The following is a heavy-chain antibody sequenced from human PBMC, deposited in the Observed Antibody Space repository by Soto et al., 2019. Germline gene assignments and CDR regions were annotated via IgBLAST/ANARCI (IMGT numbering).Heavy chain of an antibody. J-gene: IGHJ4*02. Sequence: GGSLRLSCAASGFTFSSYAMSWVRQAPGKGLGWVSAISGSGGSTYYADSVKGRFTISRDNSKNTLYLQMNSLRAEDTAVYYCAKASGWFGEFDYWGQGTLVTVSS. CDR1: GFTFSSYA. D-gene: IGHD3-10*01. CDR3: AKASGWFGEFDY. CDR2: ISGSGGST. V-gene: IGHV3-23*01.